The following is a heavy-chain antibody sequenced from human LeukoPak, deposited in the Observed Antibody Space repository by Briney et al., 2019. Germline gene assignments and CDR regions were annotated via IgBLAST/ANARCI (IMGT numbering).Heavy chain of an antibody. D-gene: IGHD1-26*01. CDR1: GGSFSSNY. Sequence: SETLCLTCRVSGGSFSSNYWSWIRQPPGKGREWFGYIYYSGSTNYNPSLKSRVTISVDTSKNQFSLKLSSVTAADTAVYYCARGGSSGSYDWFDPWGQGTLVTVSS. V-gene: IGHV4-59*01. CDR2: IYYSGST. CDR3: ARGGSSGSYDWFDP. J-gene: IGHJ5*02.